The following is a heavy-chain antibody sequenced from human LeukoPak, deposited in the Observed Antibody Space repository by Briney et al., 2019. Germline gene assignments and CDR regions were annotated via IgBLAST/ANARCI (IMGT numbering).Heavy chain of an antibody. CDR3: ARGGISTSLDY. V-gene: IGHV4-4*07. J-gene: IGHJ4*02. CDR1: GYSISSSYY. Sequence: ASETLSLTCAVSGYSISSSYYWSWIRQPAGKGLEWIGRIYSSGSTNYNPSLQSRVTMSGDTSKNQISLKLSSVTAADTAVYYCARGGISTSLDYWGQGTLVTVSS. D-gene: IGHD2-2*01. CDR2: IYSSGST.